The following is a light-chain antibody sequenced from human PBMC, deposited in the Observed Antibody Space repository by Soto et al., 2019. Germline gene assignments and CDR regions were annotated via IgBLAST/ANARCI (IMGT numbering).Light chain of an antibody. CDR3: QQRSNWPIT. CDR1: QSVGSN. Sequence: EIMMTQSPATLPVSPGQRVTLSCRASQSVGSNLAWYQQTPGQAPRLLIYDASNRATGIPARFSGSGSGTDFTLTISSLEPEDFAVYYCQQRSNWPITFGQGTRLEIK. J-gene: IGKJ5*01. V-gene: IGKV3-11*01. CDR2: DAS.